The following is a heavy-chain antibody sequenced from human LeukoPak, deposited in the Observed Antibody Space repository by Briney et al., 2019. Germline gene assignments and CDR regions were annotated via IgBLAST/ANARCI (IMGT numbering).Heavy chain of an antibody. CDR2: ISTSSTYI. CDR1: GFTLSGSS. J-gene: IGHJ4*02. V-gene: IGHV3-21*01. Sequence: GGSLRLSCAASGFTLSGSSMNWVRQAPGKGLEWVSSISTSSTYIYYADSLMGRFTISRDNAKNSLYLQMNSLRDEDTAVYYCTKESVTYLDYWGQGTLVTVSS. CDR3: TKESVTYLDY. D-gene: IGHD2-21*02.